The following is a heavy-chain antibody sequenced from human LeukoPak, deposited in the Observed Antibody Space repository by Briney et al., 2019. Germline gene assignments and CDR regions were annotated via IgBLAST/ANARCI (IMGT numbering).Heavy chain of an antibody. CDR3: ARLFLYAVTSTGRIDWYFDL. CDR1: ALMLSDYW. Sequence: GGALRLSREGSALMLSDYWMAWGPQAPGKGLECVANINQEGSERYYVDSVKGRFTTSIDNAKNSLYQQMNSLRAEETAVYYCARLFLYAVTSTGRIDWYFDLWGRGTLVTVSS. CDR2: INQEGSER. D-gene: IGHD6-19*01. J-gene: IGHJ2*01. V-gene: IGHV3-7*01.